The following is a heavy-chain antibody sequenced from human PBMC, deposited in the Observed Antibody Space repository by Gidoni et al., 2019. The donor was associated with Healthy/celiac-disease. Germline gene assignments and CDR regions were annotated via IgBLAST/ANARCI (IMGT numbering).Heavy chain of an antibody. CDR2: INWNGGST. J-gene: IGHJ5*02. CDR1: GFTIDGYG. Sequence: EVQLVESGGGVVRTGGSLRRSCAGYGFTIDGYGLGWVRQAPGKGLEWVSGINWNGGSTVYADSVKGRFTISRDNAKNSLYLQMNSLRAEDTALYHCARDGGFGELFHNWFDPWGQGTLVTVSS. D-gene: IGHD3-10*01. CDR3: ARDGGFGELFHNWFDP. V-gene: IGHV3-20*01.